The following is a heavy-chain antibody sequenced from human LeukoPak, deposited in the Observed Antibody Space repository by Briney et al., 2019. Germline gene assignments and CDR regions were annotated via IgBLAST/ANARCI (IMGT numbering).Heavy chain of an antibody. CDR2: INPNDGST. CDR1: GYTFTNFY. CDR3: ARGSYYYMDV. J-gene: IGHJ6*03. Sequence: AASVKVSSKASGYTFTNFYMHWVRQAPGQGLEWMGMINPNDGSTSYAQRLRGRVTMTRDTSTSTFYMELSTLRYEDTAIYYCARGSYYYMDVWGKGTTVTISS. V-gene: IGHV1-46*04.